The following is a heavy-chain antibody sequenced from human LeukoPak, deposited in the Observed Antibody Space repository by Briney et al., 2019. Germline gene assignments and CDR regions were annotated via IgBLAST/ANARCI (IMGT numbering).Heavy chain of an antibody. J-gene: IGHJ4*02. CDR2: INSDGSST. D-gene: IGHD5-18*01. CDR1: GFTFSSYW. Sequence: GGSLRLSCAASGFTFSSYWMHWVRQAPGKGLVWVSRINSDGSSTSYADSVKGRFTISRDNAKNTLYLQMNSLRAEDTAVYYCARGYSYGPYYFDHWGQGTLVTVSS. CDR3: ARGYSYGPYYFDH. V-gene: IGHV3-74*01.